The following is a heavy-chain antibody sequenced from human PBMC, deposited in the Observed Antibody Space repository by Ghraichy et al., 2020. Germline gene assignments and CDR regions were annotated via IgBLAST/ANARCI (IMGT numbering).Heavy chain of an antibody. J-gene: IGHJ5*02. V-gene: IGHV5-51*01. D-gene: IGHD6-19*01. CDR3: ARSEAGDWDWFDP. Sequence: GGSLRLSCKGSGYSFTSYWIGWVRQMPGKVLEWMGIIYPGDSDTRYSPTFQGQVTISADKSISTAYLQWSSLKASDTAMYYCARSEAGDWDWFDPWGQGTLVTVSS. CDR2: IYPGDSDT. CDR1: GYSFTSYW.